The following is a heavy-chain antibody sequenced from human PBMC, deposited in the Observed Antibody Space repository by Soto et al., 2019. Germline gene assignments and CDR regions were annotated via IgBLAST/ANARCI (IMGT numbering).Heavy chain of an antibody. Sequence: ASVKVSCKASGYTFTSYGISWVRQAPGQGLEWMGWISAYNGNTNYAQKLQGRVTMTTDTSTSTAYMELRSLRSDDTAVYYCARDRQTYYYDSSGPHDYWGQGTLVTVSS. D-gene: IGHD3-22*01. CDR1: GYTFTSYG. V-gene: IGHV1-18*01. CDR3: ARDRQTYYYDSSGPHDY. J-gene: IGHJ4*02. CDR2: ISAYNGNT.